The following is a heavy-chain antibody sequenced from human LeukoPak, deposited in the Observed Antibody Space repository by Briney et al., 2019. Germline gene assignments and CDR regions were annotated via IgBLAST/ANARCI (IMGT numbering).Heavy chain of an antibody. J-gene: IGHJ4*02. CDR3: AKLYGSGTSYHPLDY. Sequence: GGSLRLSCAASGFIFSDYGMHWVRQAPGKGLEWVAFIRCDGSDKYYADCVKGRFTNSRDDSKNTLYLQMNSLRPEDTAVYYCAKLYGSGTSYHPLDYWGQGTLVTVSS. CDR2: IRCDGSDK. CDR1: GFIFSDYG. D-gene: IGHD3-10*01. V-gene: IGHV3-30*02.